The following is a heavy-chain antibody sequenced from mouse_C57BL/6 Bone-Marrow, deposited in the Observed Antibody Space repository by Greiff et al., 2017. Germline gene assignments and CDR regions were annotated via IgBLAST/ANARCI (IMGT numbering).Heavy chain of an antibody. CDR3: ARTTRFDY. CDR1: GYSFTSYY. V-gene: IGHV1-66*01. CDR2: IYPGSGNT. J-gene: IGHJ2*01. Sequence: VQLQESGPELVKPGASVKISCKASGYSFTSYYIHWVKQRPGQGLAWIGWIYPGSGNTKYNEKFKGKATLTADTSSSTAYMQLSSLTSEDSAVYYCARTTRFDYWGQGTTLTVSS. D-gene: IGHD1-1*01.